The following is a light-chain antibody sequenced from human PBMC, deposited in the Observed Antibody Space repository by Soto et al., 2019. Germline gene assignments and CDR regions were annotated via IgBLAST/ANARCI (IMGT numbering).Light chain of an antibody. Sequence: PGERATLSCRASQSVSSSFVAWFQQKPGQAPRLLIYGTSSRATGIPDRFSGSGSGTDFTLTISSLQPDDFATYYCQHYNSYSEAFGQGTKVDIK. CDR1: QSVSSSF. CDR2: GTS. V-gene: IGKV3-20*01. J-gene: IGKJ1*01. CDR3: QHYNSYSEA.